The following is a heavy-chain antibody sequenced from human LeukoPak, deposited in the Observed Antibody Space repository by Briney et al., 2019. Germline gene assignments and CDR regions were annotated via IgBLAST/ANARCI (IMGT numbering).Heavy chain of an antibody. CDR1: GYTFTSYG. Sequence: ASVKVSCKASGYTFTSYGISWVRQAPGQGLEWMGWISAYNGNTNYAQKLQGRVTKTTDTSTSTAYMELRSLRSDDTAVYYCARDMEQLTDFDYWGQGTLVTVSS. CDR3: ARDMEQLTDFDY. CDR2: ISAYNGNT. V-gene: IGHV1-18*01. J-gene: IGHJ4*02. D-gene: IGHD6-6*01.